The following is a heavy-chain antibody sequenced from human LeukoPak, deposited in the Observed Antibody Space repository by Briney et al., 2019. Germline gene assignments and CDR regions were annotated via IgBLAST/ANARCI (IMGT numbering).Heavy chain of an antibody. CDR1: GFTFSSYS. CDR3: AREQNIVVVPAAAEYFQH. Sequence: GGSLRLSCAASGFTFSSYSMNWVRQAPGKGLEWVSYISSSSSTIYYADSVKGRFTIPRDNAKNSLYLQMNSLRAEDTAVYYCAREQNIVVVPAAAEYFQHWGQGTLVTVSS. J-gene: IGHJ1*01. CDR2: ISSSSSTI. D-gene: IGHD2-2*01. V-gene: IGHV3-48*04.